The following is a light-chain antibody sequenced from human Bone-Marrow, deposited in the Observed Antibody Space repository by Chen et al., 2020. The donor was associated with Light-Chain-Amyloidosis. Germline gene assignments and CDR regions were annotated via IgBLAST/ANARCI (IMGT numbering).Light chain of an antibody. CDR1: DLPTKY. CDR3: QSADSSGTYEVI. V-gene: IGLV3-25*03. J-gene: IGLJ2*01. CDR2: RDT. Sequence: SYELTQPPSVSVSPGQTARITCSGDDLPTKYAYWYQQKPGQAPVLVIHRDTERPSGISDRLSGSSSGTTATLPSSGVQAEDEADYHCQSADSSGTYEVIFGGGTKLTVL.